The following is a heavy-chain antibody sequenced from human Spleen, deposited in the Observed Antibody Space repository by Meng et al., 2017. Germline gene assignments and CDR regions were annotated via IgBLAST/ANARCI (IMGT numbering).Heavy chain of an antibody. D-gene: IGHD1-14*01. V-gene: IGHV3-30*18. CDR1: GFTFSSYA. J-gene: IGHJ4*02. CDR2: ISYDGSNR. CDR3: AKDNHY. Sequence: VQLLESGGGLEQPGGSLRLSCAASGFTFSSYAMSWVRQAPGKGLEWVAVISYDGSNRYYADSVKGRFTISRDNSKNTLYLQMNSLRAEDTAVYYCAKDNHYWGQGTLVTVSS.